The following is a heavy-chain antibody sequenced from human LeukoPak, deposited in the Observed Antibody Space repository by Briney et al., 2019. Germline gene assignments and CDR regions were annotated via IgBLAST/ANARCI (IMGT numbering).Heavy chain of an antibody. CDR2: MHEDGGDK. CDR3: ARVGTTDWYA. CDR1: GFTFSNYR. D-gene: IGHD3-9*01. J-gene: IGHJ5*02. V-gene: IGHV3-7*01. Sequence: GGSLRLSCAASGFTFSNYRMSWVHQAPGKGLEWVANMHEDGGDKYYVGSVKGRFTISRDNAKNSLYLQMNSLRVEDTAVYYCARVGTTDWYAWGQGTLVTVSS.